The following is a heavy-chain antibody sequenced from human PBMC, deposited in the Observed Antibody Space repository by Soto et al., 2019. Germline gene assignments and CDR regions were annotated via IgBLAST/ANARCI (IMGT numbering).Heavy chain of an antibody. D-gene: IGHD4-4*01. Sequence: PGESLKISCKGSGYSFTSYWIGWVRQMPGKGLEWMGIIYPGDSDTRYSPSFQGQVTISADKSISTAYLQWSSLKASDTAMCYCATRRFQMTTVTKDPFYYYGMDVSGQGTTVTVSS. J-gene: IGHJ6*02. CDR1: GYSFTSYW. CDR2: IYPGDSDT. V-gene: IGHV5-51*01. CDR3: ATRRFQMTTVTKDPFYYYGMDV.